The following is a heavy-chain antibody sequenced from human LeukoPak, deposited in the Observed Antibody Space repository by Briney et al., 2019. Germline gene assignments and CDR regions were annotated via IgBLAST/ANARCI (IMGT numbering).Heavy chain of an antibody. CDR2: ISGSGTNT. Sequence: PGGPLRLSCAASGFTFSSYAMSWVRQAPGKGLEWVSGISGSGTNTYYADSVKGRFTISRDNSKNTLYLQMNSLRAEDTAVYYCAKDVSPLMVTTWDYWGQGTLVTVSS. CDR1: GFTFSSYA. J-gene: IGHJ4*02. V-gene: IGHV3-23*01. CDR3: AKDVSPLMVTTWDY. D-gene: IGHD2-21*02.